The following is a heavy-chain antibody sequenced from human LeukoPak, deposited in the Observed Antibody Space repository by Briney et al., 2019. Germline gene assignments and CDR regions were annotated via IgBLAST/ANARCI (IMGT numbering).Heavy chain of an antibody. J-gene: IGHJ5*01. CDR1: GFTFKNYG. Sequence: GGSLRLSCTASGFTFKNYGFHWVRQTPNKGLEWVAVIWYNGDNKYYPDSVKDRFTISRDNSKSTVYLQINSLRDEDTAIYYCARDGLRAAKTMGLWFDSWGQGTLVTVSS. V-gene: IGHV3-33*01. D-gene: IGHD3-10*01. CDR3: ARDGLRAAKTMGLWFDS. CDR2: IWYNGDNK.